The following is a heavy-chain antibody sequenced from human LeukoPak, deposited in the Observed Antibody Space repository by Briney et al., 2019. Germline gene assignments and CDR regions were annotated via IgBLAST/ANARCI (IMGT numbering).Heavy chain of an antibody. CDR3: ARPADPSGGDYDYYYYMDV. J-gene: IGHJ6*03. Sequence: GGSLRLSCAASGFTFSSYSMNWVRQAPGKGLEWVSSISSSSSYIYYADSVKGRFTISRDNAKNSLYLQMNSLRAEDTAVYYCARPADPSGGDYDYYYYMDVWGKGTTVTISS. CDR1: GFTFSSYS. V-gene: IGHV3-21*01. D-gene: IGHD2-21*02. CDR2: ISSSSSYI.